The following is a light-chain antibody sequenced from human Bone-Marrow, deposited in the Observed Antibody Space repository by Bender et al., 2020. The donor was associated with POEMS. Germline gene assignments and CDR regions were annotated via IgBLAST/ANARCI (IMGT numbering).Light chain of an antibody. CDR3: SSYTSGSKL. J-gene: IGLJ1*01. CDR2: EVT. Sequence: QSALTQPASVSGSPGQSITISCTGTSSDVGTYNVVSWYQQHPGKVPKLLIYEVTNRPSGVSDRFSGSKSGNTASLTISGLQAEDEADYYCSSYTSGSKLFGTGTKVTVL. CDR1: SSDVGTYNV. V-gene: IGLV2-14*02.